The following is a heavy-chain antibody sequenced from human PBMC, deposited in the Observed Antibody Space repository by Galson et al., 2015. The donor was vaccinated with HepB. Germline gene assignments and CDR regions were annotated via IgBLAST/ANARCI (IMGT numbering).Heavy chain of an antibody. CDR1: GGTFSSYA. CDR2: IIPIFGTA. Sequence: SCKASGGTFSSYAISWVRQAPGQGLEWMGGIIPIFGTANYAQKFQGRVTITADESTSTAYMELSSLRSEDTAVYYCGREGGGYYDILTGYYTPAFLDYWGQGTLVTVSS. V-gene: IGHV1-69*01. J-gene: IGHJ4*02. D-gene: IGHD3-9*01. CDR3: GREGGGYYDILTGYYTPAFLDY.